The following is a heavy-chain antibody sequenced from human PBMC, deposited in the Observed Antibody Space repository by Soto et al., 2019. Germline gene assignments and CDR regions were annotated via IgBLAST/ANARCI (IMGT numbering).Heavy chain of an antibody. D-gene: IGHD3-3*01. J-gene: IGHJ3*02. CDR3: ARDENFDCWQYRDGFDI. CDR1: ESTFSSFG. V-gene: IGHV3-30*19. CDR2: ISYDGSNK. Sequence: QVQLVESGGGVVQPGGSLRLSCAPSESTFSSFGMHWVRQAPGKGLEWVAVISYDGSNKYYADSVKGRFTVSRDNSKKRMYQQMNGLRADDTAVYYCARDENFDCWQYRDGFDIWGQGTMVTVSS.